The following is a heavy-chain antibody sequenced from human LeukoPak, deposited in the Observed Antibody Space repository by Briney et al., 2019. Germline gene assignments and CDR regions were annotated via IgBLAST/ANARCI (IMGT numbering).Heavy chain of an antibody. Sequence: PSETLSLTCTVSGGSISSYYWSWIRQPPGKGLEWIGEIYHSGSTNYNPSLKSRVTISVDKSKNQFSLKLSSVTAADTAVYYCARLSIAAPYYFDYWGQGTLVTVSS. V-gene: IGHV4-59*12. J-gene: IGHJ4*02. CDR2: IYHSGST. CDR1: GGSISSYY. CDR3: ARLSIAAPYYFDY. D-gene: IGHD6-6*01.